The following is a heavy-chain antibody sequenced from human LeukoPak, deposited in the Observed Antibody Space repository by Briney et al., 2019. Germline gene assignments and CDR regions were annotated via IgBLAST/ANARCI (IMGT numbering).Heavy chain of an antibody. CDR2: IYPGDSDT. CDR3: AREGTVYDILTGYYKSPSDY. CDR1: GYSFTSYW. Sequence: KGGESLKISCMGSGYSFTSYWIGWVRQMPGKGLEWMGIIYPGDSDTRYSPSFQGQVTISADKSISTAYLQWSSLKASDTAMYYCAREGTVYDILTGYYKSPSDYWGQGTLVTVSS. V-gene: IGHV5-51*01. D-gene: IGHD3-9*01. J-gene: IGHJ4*02.